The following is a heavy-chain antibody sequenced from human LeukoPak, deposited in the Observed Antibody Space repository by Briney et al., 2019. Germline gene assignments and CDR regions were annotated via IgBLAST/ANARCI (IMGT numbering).Heavy chain of an antibody. CDR3: ARSEANYYDSSDHFDY. J-gene: IGHJ4*02. D-gene: IGHD3-22*01. CDR1: GFTFSHYW. Sequence: GGSLRLSCAASGFTFSHYWMSWVRQAPGKGLEWVANIKQDGSEKYYVDSMKGRFTISRDNAKNSLYLQMNSLRAEDTAVYYCARSEANYYDSSDHFDYWGQGTLVTVSS. V-gene: IGHV3-7*01. CDR2: IKQDGSEK.